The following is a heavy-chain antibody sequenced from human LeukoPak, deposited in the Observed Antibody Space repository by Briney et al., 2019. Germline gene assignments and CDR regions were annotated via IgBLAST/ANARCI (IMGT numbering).Heavy chain of an antibody. V-gene: IGHV3-64*01. CDR1: GFTFSSYA. Sequence: GGSLRLSCSASGFTFSSYAMHWVRQAPGKGLEYVSAISSNGGRTYYANSVKGRFTISRDNSRNTLYLQMGSLRAEDMAVYYCATCYYDSGGFHFHHWGQGTLVTVSS. CDR3: ATCYYDSGGFHFHH. CDR2: ISSNGGRT. D-gene: IGHD3-22*01. J-gene: IGHJ1*01.